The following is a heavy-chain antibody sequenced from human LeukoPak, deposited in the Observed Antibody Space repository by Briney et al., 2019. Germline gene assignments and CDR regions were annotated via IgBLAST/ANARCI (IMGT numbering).Heavy chain of an antibody. CDR3: ARGDAFSGDH. J-gene: IGHJ4*02. CDR1: GFSFTNFW. CDR2: IHPEGNEK. Sequence: PGGSLRLSCAVSGFSFTNFWMSWVRQAPGRGLEWVANIHPEGNEKYHVESVKGQFTISRDNTKNLLFLQTNGLRVEDTAVYYCARGDAFSGDHWGQGTLVTVSS. V-gene: IGHV3-7*04.